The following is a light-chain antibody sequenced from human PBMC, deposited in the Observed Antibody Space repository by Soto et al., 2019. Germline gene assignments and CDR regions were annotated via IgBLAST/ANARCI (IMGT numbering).Light chain of an antibody. CDR1: QDISNY. V-gene: IGKV1-33*01. CDR2: DAS. J-gene: IGKJ5*01. CDR3: RQYDNLPDPRAIT. Sequence: DIQMTQSPSSLSASVGDRVTITCQASQDISNYLNWYQQKPGKAPKLLIYDASNLETGVPSRFSGSGSGTDFTFTISSLQPEDSATYYCRQYDNLPDPRAITFGQGTRLEIK.